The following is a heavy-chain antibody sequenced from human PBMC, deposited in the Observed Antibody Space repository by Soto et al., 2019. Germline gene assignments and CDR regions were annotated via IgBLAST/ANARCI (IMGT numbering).Heavy chain of an antibody. CDR3: AKDHLGTIVPRYYFDY. Sequence: PGGSLRLSCAASGFTFSSYAMSWVRQAPGKGLEWVSAISGSGGSTYYADSVKGRFTISRDNSKNTLYLQMNSLRAEDTAVYYCAKDHLGTIVPRYYFDYWGQGTLVTVSS. CDR1: GFTFSSYA. J-gene: IGHJ4*02. CDR2: ISGSGGST. D-gene: IGHD2-2*01. V-gene: IGHV3-23*01.